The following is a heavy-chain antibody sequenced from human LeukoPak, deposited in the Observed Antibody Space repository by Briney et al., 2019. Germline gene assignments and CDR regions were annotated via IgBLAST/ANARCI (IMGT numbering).Heavy chain of an antibody. V-gene: IGHV1-69*13. CDR1: GGTFSSYA. CDR3: AREGVTGTDAFDI. J-gene: IGHJ3*02. CDR2: IIPIFGTA. Sequence: SVKVSCKASGGTFSSYAISWVRQAPGQGLESMGGIIPIFGTANYAQKFQGRVTITADESTSTAYMELSSLRSEDTAVYYCAREGVTGTDAFDIWGQGTMVTVSS. D-gene: IGHD6-19*01.